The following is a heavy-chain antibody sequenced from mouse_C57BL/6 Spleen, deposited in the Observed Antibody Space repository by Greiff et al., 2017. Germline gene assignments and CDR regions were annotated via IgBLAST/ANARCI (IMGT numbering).Heavy chain of an antibody. CDR1: GYTFTSYW. CDR2: IDPSDSYT. D-gene: IGHD1-1*01. CDR3: ARAGYYAPFDY. V-gene: IGHV1-69*01. J-gene: IGHJ2*01. Sequence: QVQLQQPGAELVMPGASVKLSCKASGYTFTSYWMHWVKQRPGQGLEWIGEIDPSDSYTNYNQKFKGKSTLTVDKSSSTAYMQLSSLTSEDSAVYYCARAGYYAPFDYGGQGTTLTVSS.